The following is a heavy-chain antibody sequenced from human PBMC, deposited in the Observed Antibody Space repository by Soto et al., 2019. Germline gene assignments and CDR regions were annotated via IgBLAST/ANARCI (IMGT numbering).Heavy chain of an antibody. J-gene: IGHJ4*02. Sequence: GESLKISCAASGFTFSSYAMSWVRQAPGKGLEWVSAISGSGGSTYYADSVKGRFTISRDNSKNTLYLQMNSLRAEDTAVYYCAKETGHYYDSSGYYYGFDYWGQGTLVTVSS. CDR1: GFTFSSYA. CDR3: AKETGHYYDSSGYYYGFDY. D-gene: IGHD3-22*01. CDR2: ISGSGGST. V-gene: IGHV3-23*01.